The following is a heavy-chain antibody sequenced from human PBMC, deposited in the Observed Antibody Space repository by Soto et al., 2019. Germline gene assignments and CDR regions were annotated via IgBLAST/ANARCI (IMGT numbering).Heavy chain of an antibody. Sequence: QVQLQESGPGLVKPSQTLSLTCTVSGGSMSSGDYYWSWIRQPPGKGLEWIGYIYYSGNTYYNPSLKSRVTISVDTSKNQFSLKLSSVTAADTAVYYCARVLMVYARGYPFDYWGQGTLVTVSS. D-gene: IGHD2-8*01. V-gene: IGHV4-30-4*01. CDR1: GGSMSSGDYY. CDR3: ARVLMVYARGYPFDY. CDR2: IYYSGNT. J-gene: IGHJ4*02.